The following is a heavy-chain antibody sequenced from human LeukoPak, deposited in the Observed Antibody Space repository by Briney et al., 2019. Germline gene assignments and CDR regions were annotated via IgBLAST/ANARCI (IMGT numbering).Heavy chain of an antibody. Sequence: EAPVKVSCKASGGTFSIYAISWVRQAPGQGLEWMGGIIPIFGTANYAQKFQGRVTITADESTSTAYMELSSLRSEDTAVYYCARVEYYDFWSGYYGNWFDPWGQGTLVTVSS. CDR2: IIPIFGTA. CDR1: GGTFSIYA. D-gene: IGHD3-3*01. CDR3: ARVEYYDFWSGYYGNWFDP. V-gene: IGHV1-69*13. J-gene: IGHJ5*02.